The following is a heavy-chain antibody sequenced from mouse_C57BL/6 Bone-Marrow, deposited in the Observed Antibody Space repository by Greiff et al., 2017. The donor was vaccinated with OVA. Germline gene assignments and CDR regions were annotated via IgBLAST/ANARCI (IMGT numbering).Heavy chain of an antibody. CDR2: IYPRDGSD. Sequence: VQLQQSGPELVKPGASVKLSCTASGYTFTSYDINWVKQRPGQGLEWIGWIYPRDGSDKYNEKFKGKATLTVDTSSSTAYMELHSLTSEDSAVYSCARHCDYDEGWDWGQGTLVTVSA. CDR3: ARHCDYDEGWD. V-gene: IGHV1-85*01. CDR1: GYTFTSYD. J-gene: IGHJ3*01. D-gene: IGHD2-4*01.